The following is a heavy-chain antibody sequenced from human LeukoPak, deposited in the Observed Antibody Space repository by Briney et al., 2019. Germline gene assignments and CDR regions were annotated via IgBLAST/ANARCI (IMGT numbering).Heavy chain of an antibody. D-gene: IGHD5-24*01. CDR3: ARTRDGFNFYFDY. Sequence: ASVKVSCTASEYTFSNYHMNWVRQAPGQGPEWMGYINTNTGNPTYAQGFIGRFVFSLDTSVSTAYLQISSLKAEDTAIYYCARTRDGFNFYFDYWGQGTLVTVSS. CDR2: INTNTGNP. CDR1: EYTFSNYH. V-gene: IGHV7-4-1*02. J-gene: IGHJ4*02.